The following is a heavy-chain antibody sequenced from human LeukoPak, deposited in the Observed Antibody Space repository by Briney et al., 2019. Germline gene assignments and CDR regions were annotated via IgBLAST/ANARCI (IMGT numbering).Heavy chain of an antibody. V-gene: IGHV4-61*02. D-gene: IGHD6-13*01. CDR3: AREPRGQQLVI. CDR2: IFASGST. CDR1: GGSISSGSYY. Sequence: SETLSLTCTVSGGSISSGSYYWSWIRQPAGKGLEWIGRIFASGSTNYNPSLKSRVTISVDTSKNQFSLKLSSVSAADTAVYYCAREPRGQQLVIWGQGTMVTASS. J-gene: IGHJ3*02.